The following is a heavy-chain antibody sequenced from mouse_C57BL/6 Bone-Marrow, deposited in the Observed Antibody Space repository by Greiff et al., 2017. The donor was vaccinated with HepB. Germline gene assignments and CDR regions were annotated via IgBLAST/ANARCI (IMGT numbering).Heavy chain of an antibody. V-gene: IGHV1-54*01. Sequence: QVQLQQSGAELVRPGTSVKVSCKASGYAFTNYLIEWVKQRPGQGLEWIGVINPGSGGTNYNEKFKGKATLTADKSSSTAYMQLSSLTSEDSAVYFCAREDYYGSSYAWFAYWGQGTLVTVSA. D-gene: IGHD1-1*01. CDR3: AREDYYGSSYAWFAY. CDR2: INPGSGGT. CDR1: GYAFTNYL. J-gene: IGHJ3*01.